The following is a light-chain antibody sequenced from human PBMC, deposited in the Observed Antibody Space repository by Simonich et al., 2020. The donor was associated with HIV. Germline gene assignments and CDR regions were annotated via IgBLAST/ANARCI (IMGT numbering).Light chain of an antibody. Sequence: DIQMTQSPSSMPASVRNRVTITCEESQDITKYLNWYQQKPVKATKLLIYGASNLETGVPSRFNVTGCGTDFTFTINSLQPDDFATYYCQQYNNYPKTFGQGTKVEIK. CDR3: QQYNNYPKT. CDR2: GAS. CDR1: QDITKY. J-gene: IGKJ1*01. V-gene: IGKV1-33*01.